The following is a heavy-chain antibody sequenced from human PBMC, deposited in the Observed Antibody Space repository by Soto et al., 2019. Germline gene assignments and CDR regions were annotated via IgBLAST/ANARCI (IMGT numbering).Heavy chain of an antibody. CDR1: GFTFSSYA. Sequence: VQLLESGGGLVQPGGSLRLSCAASGFTFSSYAMSWVRQAPGKGLEWVSAISGSGCSTYYADSVKGRFTISRDNSKNTLYLQMNSLSAEDTAVYYCAKGRRIAVAGTYYYGMDVWGQGTTVTVS. D-gene: IGHD6-19*01. V-gene: IGHV3-23*01. CDR3: AKGRRIAVAGTYYYGMDV. CDR2: ISGSGCST. J-gene: IGHJ6*02.